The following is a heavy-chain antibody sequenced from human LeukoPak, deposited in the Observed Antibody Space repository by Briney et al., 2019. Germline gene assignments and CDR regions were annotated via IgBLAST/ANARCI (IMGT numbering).Heavy chain of an antibody. CDR2: IYSGGST. CDR1: GFTVSSNY. J-gene: IGHJ4*02. Sequence: GGSLRLSCAASGFTVSSNYVSWVRQAPGKGLEWVSVIYSGGSTYYADSVKGRFTISRDNSKNTLYLQMNSLRAEDTAVYYCARSPSVSGSYVKYYFDYWGQGTLVTVSS. D-gene: IGHD1-26*01. V-gene: IGHV3-66*02. CDR3: ARSPSVSGSYVKYYFDY.